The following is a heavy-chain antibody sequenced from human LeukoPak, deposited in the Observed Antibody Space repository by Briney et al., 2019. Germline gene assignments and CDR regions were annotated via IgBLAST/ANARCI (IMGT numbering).Heavy chain of an antibody. D-gene: IGHD4-23*01. J-gene: IGHJ2*01. V-gene: IGHV3-21*01. CDR2: ISSSSSYI. CDR1: GFTFSSYS. Sequence: KPGGSLRLSFAASGFTFSSYSMNWVRQAPGKGLEWVSSISSSSSYIYYADSVKGRFTISRDNAKNSLYLQMNSLRAEDTAVYYCARLDYGGYWYFDLWGRGTLVTVSS. CDR3: ARLDYGGYWYFDL.